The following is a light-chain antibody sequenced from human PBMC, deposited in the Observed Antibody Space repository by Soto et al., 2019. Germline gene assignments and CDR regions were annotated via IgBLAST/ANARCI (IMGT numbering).Light chain of an antibody. CDR1: QSVSSSY. V-gene: IGKV3-20*01. Sequence: EFVLTQSPGTLSLSPGERATLSCRASQSVSSSYFAWYQQRFGKAPRLLIYGASSRATGIPDRFSGSGSGTDFTLTISRLEPEDFAVYYCQQYGSSQWTFGQGTKVDIK. J-gene: IGKJ1*01. CDR3: QQYGSSQWT. CDR2: GAS.